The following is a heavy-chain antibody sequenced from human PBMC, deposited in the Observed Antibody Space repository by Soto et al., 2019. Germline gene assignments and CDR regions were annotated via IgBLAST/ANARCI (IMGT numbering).Heavy chain of an antibody. V-gene: IGHV4-59*01. Sequence: SETLSLTCTVSDGSISNFYWSWIRQPPGKGLEWIGYISSSGNTNYNPSLKSRVSISVDTSKNQFSLNLTSVTAADTGVYYCARAPMVLTRSYFDSWGQGTPVTISS. D-gene: IGHD3-22*01. CDR2: ISSSGNT. CDR3: ARAPMVLTRSYFDS. CDR1: DGSISNFY. J-gene: IGHJ4*02.